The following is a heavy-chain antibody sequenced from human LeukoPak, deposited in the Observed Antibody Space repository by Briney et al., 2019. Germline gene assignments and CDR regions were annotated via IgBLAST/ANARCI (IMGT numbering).Heavy chain of an antibody. CDR2: IYTSGST. Sequence: SETLSLTCTVSGGSISSGSYYWRWIRQPAGKGLEWIGRIYTSGSTNYNPSLKSRVTMSVDTSKNQFSLKLSSVTAADTAVYYCARDRIVVVPAARNDAFDIWGQGTMVTVSS. V-gene: IGHV4-61*02. CDR1: GGSISSGSYY. J-gene: IGHJ3*02. CDR3: ARDRIVVVPAARNDAFDI. D-gene: IGHD2-2*01.